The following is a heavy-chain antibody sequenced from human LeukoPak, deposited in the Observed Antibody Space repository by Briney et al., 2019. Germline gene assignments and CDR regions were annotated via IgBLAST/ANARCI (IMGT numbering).Heavy chain of an antibody. D-gene: IGHD5-18*01. V-gene: IGHV4-34*01. Sequence: PSETLSLTCSVYSGSFSGYYWSWIRQPPGKGLEWIGEINHSVGTNYNPSLKSRVTMSLDTSKNQFSLKLSSVTAADTAVYYCARHDGYNYAYIDYWGQGTLVTVSS. CDR2: INHSVGT. CDR1: SGSFSGYY. J-gene: IGHJ4*02. CDR3: ARHDGYNYAYIDY.